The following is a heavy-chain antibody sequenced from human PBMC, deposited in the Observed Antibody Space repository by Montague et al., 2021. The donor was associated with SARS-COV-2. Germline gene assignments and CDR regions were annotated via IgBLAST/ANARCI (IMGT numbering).Heavy chain of an antibody. Sequence: SETLSLTCAVYGGSFSDYYWTWIRQPPGKGLEWIGEINESVSAKYTPSLKSRVTISIDAAKSQFSLRLTSVTASDTAVYYCARGTRHDYGDSHYFDYWGQGALVTVSS. CDR1: GGSFSDYY. D-gene: IGHD4-17*01. CDR3: ARGTRHDYGDSHYFDY. V-gene: IGHV4-34*01. CDR2: INESVSA. J-gene: IGHJ4*02.